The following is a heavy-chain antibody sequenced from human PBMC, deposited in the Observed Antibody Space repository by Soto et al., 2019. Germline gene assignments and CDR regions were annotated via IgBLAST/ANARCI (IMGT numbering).Heavy chain of an antibody. CDR2: INAGNGNT. V-gene: IGHV1-3*01. J-gene: IGHJ3*02. CDR1: GYTFTSYA. D-gene: IGHD3-22*01. Sequence: RASVKVSCKASGYTFTSYAMHWVRQAPGQRLEWMGWINAGNGNTKYSQKFQGRVTITRDTSASTAYMELSSLRSEDTAVYYCAYYYDSSGYYVYAFDIWGQGTMVTVSS. CDR3: AYYYDSSGYYVYAFDI.